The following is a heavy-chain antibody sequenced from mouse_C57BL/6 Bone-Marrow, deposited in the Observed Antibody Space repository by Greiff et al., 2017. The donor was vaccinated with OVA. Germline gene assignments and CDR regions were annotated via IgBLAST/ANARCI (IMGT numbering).Heavy chain of an antibody. D-gene: IGHD2-5*01. CDR3: TRGGGGYSNFDYAMDY. CDR1: GYTFTDYE. CDR2: IDPETGGT. V-gene: IGHV1-15*01. J-gene: IGHJ4*01. Sequence: QVQLQQSGAELVRPGASVTLSCKASGYTFTDYEMHWVKQTPVHGLEWIGAIDPETGGTAYNQKFKGKAILTADKSSSTAYMELRSLTSEDSAVYYCTRGGGGYSNFDYAMDYWGQGTSVTVSS.